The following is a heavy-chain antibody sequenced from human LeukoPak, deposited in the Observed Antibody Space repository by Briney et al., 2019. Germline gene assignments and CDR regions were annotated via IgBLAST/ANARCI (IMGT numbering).Heavy chain of an antibody. CDR1: GFSFSSYE. J-gene: IGHJ3*02. CDR2: ISYDGSNK. CDR3: ARRSAAKDAFDI. Sequence: GGSLRLSCAASGFSFSSYEMNWVRQAPGKGLEWVAVISYDGSNKYYADSVKGRFTISRDNSKNTLYLQMNSLRAEDTAVYYCARRSAAKDAFDIWGQGTKVTVSS. V-gene: IGHV3-30*04. D-gene: IGHD6-25*01.